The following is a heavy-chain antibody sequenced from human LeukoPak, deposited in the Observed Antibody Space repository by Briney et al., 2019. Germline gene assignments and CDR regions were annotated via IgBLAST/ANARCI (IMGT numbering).Heavy chain of an antibody. D-gene: IGHD6-19*01. CDR1: GFTFSNAW. CDR3: ATAPGVGSGWYAEGFDY. CDR2: IKSKADGETT. J-gene: IGHJ4*02. Sequence: GGSLRLSCAASGFTFSNAWMSWVRQAPGKGLEWVGRIKSKADGETTDYAAPVKGRFAISRDDSKDTLYLQMNSLKTEDTAVYYCATAPGVGSGWYAEGFDYWGQGTLVTVSS. V-gene: IGHV3-15*01.